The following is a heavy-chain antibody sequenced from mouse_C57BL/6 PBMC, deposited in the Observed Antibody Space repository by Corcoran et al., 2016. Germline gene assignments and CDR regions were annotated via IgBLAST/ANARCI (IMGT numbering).Heavy chain of an antibody. CDR3: AREGKLLRQWAY. CDR1: GYTFTDYY. Sequence: EVQLQQSGPELVKPGASVKISCKASGYTFTDYYMNWVKQSHGKSLEWIGDINPNNGGTSYNQKFKGKATLTVDKSSSTAYMELRSLTSEDSAVYYCAREGKLLRQWAYWGQGTLVTVSA. D-gene: IGHD1-1*01. V-gene: IGHV1-26*01. J-gene: IGHJ3*01. CDR2: INPNNGGT.